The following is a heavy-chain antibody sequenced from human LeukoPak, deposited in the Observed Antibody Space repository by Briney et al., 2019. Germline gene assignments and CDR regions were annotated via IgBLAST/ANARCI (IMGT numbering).Heavy chain of an antibody. Sequence: ASVKVSCKASGYTFTSYGISWVRQAPGRGLEWMGWISAYNGNTNYAQKLQGRVTMTTDTSTSTAYMELRSLRSDDTAVYYCARDVFLSRYYYDSSGYYLDAFDIWGQGTMVTVSS. D-gene: IGHD3-22*01. CDR1: GYTFTSYG. J-gene: IGHJ3*02. V-gene: IGHV1-18*01. CDR3: ARDVFLSRYYYDSSGYYLDAFDI. CDR2: ISAYNGNT.